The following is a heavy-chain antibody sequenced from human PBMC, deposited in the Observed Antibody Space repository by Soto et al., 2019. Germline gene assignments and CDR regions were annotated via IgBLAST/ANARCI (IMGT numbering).Heavy chain of an antibody. D-gene: IGHD3-22*01. CDR2: IVVGSGNT. CDR1: GFTFTSSA. J-gene: IGHJ6*02. V-gene: IGHV1-58*01. Sequence: GASVKVSCKASGFTFTSSAVQWVRQARGQRLEWIGWIVVGSGNTNYAQKFQERVTITRDMSTSTAYMELSSLRSEDTAVYYCAADHGLLLGDYYYGMDVWGQGTTVTVSS. CDR3: AADHGLLLGDYYYGMDV.